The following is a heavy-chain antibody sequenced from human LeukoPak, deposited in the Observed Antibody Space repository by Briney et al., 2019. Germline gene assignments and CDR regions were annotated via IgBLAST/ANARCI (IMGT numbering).Heavy chain of an antibody. V-gene: IGHV4-59*01. J-gene: IGHJ4*02. Sequence: PSETLSLTCTVSGGSISSYYWSWIRQPPGKGLEWIGYIYYSGSTNYNPSLKSRVTISVDTSKNQFSLKLSSVTAADTAVYYCARARPTVVTFYSHFDYWGQGTLVTVSS. CDR3: ARARPTVVTFYSHFDY. CDR1: GGSISSYY. CDR2: IYYSGST. D-gene: IGHD4-23*01.